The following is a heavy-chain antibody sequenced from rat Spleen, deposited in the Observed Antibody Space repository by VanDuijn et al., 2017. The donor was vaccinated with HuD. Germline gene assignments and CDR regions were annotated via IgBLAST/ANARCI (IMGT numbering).Heavy chain of an antibody. CDR1: GFTFSDCY. V-gene: IGHV5-29*01. CDR3: VRQGYLRDWYFDF. CDR2: INNDGDTT. Sequence: EVQLVESNGGLVQPGRPLKLSCTTSGFTFSDCYMAWVRQAPTKGLEWVATINNDGDTTYYRDSGKGRFTISRDNGKNTLYLEIDSLGSEDMATYYCVRQGYLRDWYFDFWGPGTMVTVSS. D-gene: IGHD2-5*01. J-gene: IGHJ1*01.